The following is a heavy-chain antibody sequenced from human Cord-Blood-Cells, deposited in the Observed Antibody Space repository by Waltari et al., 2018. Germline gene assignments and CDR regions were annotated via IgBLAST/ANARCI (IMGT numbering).Heavy chain of an antibody. CDR3: ARGLGFGGL. CDR1: VGSFSGYY. D-gene: IGHD3-10*01. V-gene: IGHV4-34*01. CDR2: INHSGST. J-gene: IGHJ4*02. Sequence: QVQLQQWGAGLLKPSETLSLTCAAYVGSFSGYYWSWIRQPPGKGLEWIGEINHSGSTNYNPSLKSRVTISVDTSKNQFSLKLSSVTAADTAVYYCARGLGFGGLWGQGTLVTVSS.